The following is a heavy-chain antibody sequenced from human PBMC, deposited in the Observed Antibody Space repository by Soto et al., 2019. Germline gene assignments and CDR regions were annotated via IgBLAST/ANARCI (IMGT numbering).Heavy chain of an antibody. V-gene: IGHV4-59*08. CDR3: ARSGDYSNYYYYYMDV. D-gene: IGHD4-4*01. J-gene: IGHJ6*03. CDR2: IYHSGST. Sequence: QVQLQESGPGLVKPSETLSLTCTVSGGSISNYYWSWIRQPPGKGLEWIGYIYHSGSTKYNPSLKSRVTRAVDRARTRCSLKLSSVTAADTAVYYCARSGDYSNYYYYYMDVWGKGTTVTVS. CDR1: GGSISNYY.